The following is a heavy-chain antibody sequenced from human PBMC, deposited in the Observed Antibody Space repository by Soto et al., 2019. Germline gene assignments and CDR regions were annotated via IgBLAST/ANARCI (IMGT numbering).Heavy chain of an antibody. V-gene: IGHV3-23*01. D-gene: IGHD3-22*01. J-gene: IGHJ4*02. CDR3: AKDHDGSGYYYFDY. Sequence: GGSLRLSCAASGFTFSNYAMSWVRQAPGKGLEWVSGISNSGGSTYYADSVKGRFTISRDNSKNTLYLQMNSLRAEDTAVYYWAKDHDGSGYYYFDYWGQGTLVTVSS. CDR2: ISNSGGST. CDR1: GFTFSNYA.